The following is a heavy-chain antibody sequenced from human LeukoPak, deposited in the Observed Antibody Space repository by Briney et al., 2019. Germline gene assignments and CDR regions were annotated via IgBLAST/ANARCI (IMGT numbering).Heavy chain of an antibody. V-gene: IGHV3-48*01. CDR3: AREATVYYNWFDP. J-gene: IGHJ5*02. D-gene: IGHD1-26*01. CDR2: ISSSSSII. Sequence: GGSLRLSCEASGFSFSSYGMSWVRQAPGKGLEWVSYISSSSSIIYYAESLKGRFTISRDNAENSLYLQVNSLRAEDTAVYYCAREATVYYNWFDPWGQGTLVTVSS. CDR1: GFSFSSYG.